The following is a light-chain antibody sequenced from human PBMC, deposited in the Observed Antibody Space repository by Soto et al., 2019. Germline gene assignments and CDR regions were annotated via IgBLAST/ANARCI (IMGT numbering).Light chain of an antibody. CDR2: EVS. CDR3: SSYTSSSTVV. CDR1: SSDVGGYDY. V-gene: IGLV2-14*01. J-gene: IGLJ2*01. Sequence: SALTQPASVSGSPGQSITISCTGTSSDVGGYDYVSWYQQHPGKAPKLMIYEVSNRPSGVSNRFSGSKSGNTASLTISGLQARDEADYYCSSYTSSSTVVFGGGTKLTVL.